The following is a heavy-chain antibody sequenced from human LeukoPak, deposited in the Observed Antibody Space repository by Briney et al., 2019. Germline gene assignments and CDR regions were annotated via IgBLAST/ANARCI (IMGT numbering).Heavy chain of an antibody. CDR1: GGSISGYY. Sequence: SETLSLTCTVSGGSISGYYWSWVRQPPGKGLEWIGNIYYSGSTNYNPSLKSRVTISVDTSKNQFSLKMSSVNAADTAVYYCARDALPYYDSSGYYKTHDAFDIWGQGTTVTVSS. CDR2: IYYSGST. V-gene: IGHV4-59*01. CDR3: ARDALPYYDSSGYYKTHDAFDI. J-gene: IGHJ3*02. D-gene: IGHD3-22*01.